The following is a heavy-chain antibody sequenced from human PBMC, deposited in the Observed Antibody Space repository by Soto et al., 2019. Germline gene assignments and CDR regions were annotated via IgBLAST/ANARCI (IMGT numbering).Heavy chain of an antibody. D-gene: IGHD3-16*01. V-gene: IGHV4-39*07. CDR2: IYYSGST. CDR3: ARYLGDLYPYYYYGMDV. J-gene: IGHJ6*02. CDR1: GGSISSGSYY. Sequence: SETLSLTCTVSGGSISSGSYYWGWIRQPPGKGLEWIGSIYYSGSTYYNPSLKSRVTISVDTSKNQFSLKLSSVTAADTAVYYCARYLGDLYPYYYYGMDVWGQGTTVTVSS.